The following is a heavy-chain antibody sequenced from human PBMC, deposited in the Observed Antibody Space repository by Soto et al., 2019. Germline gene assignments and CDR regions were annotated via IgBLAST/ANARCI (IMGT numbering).Heavy chain of an antibody. CDR2: ISYDGSNK. J-gene: IGHJ6*02. D-gene: IGHD3-10*01. CDR1: GFTFSSYA. CDR3: ARATTPYGSGSFYGMDV. V-gene: IGHV3-30-3*01. Sequence: QVQLVESGGGVVQPGRSLRLSCAASGFTFSSYAMHWVRQAPGKGLEWVAVISYDGSNKYYADSVKGRFTISRDNSKNTPYLQMNSLRAEDAAVYYCARATTPYGSGSFYGMDVWGQGTTVTVSS.